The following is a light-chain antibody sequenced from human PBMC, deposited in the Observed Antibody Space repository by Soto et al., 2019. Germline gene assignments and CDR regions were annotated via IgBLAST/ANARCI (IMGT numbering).Light chain of an antibody. CDR1: QRVSSN. CDR3: QQYNNWPPYT. V-gene: IGKV3-15*01. J-gene: IGKJ2*01. CDR2: GAS. Sequence: EIVMTQSPVTLSVSPGERATLACRASQRVSSNVAWYQQKPGQAPRLLIYGASTRATGIPARFSGSGSETEFTLTISSLQSEDFAVYYCQQYNNWPPYTFGQGIKVDIK.